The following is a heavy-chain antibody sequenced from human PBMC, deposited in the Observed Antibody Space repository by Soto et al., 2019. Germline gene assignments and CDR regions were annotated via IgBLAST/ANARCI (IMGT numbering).Heavy chain of an antibody. D-gene: IGHD2-15*01. V-gene: IGHV4-34*01. J-gene: IGHJ4*02. CDR1: GGSFSGYY. CDR2: INHSGST. Sequence: PSETLSLTCAVYGGSFSGYYWSWIRQPPGKGLEWIGEINHSGSTNYNPSLKSRVTISVDTSKNQFSLKLSSVTAADTAVYYCARVEFRINYWGQGTLVTVSS. CDR3: ARVEFRINY.